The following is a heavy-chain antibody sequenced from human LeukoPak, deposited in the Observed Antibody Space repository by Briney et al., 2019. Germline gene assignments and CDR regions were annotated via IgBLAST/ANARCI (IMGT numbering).Heavy chain of an antibody. V-gene: IGHV1-69*13. Sequence: GASVKVSCKASGGTFSSYAISWVRQAPGQGLEWMGGIIPIFGTANYAQKFQGRVTITADESTSTAYMELGSLRSEDTAVYYCARDGSNYVRGWFDPWGQGTLVTVSS. CDR2: IIPIFGTA. D-gene: IGHD4-11*01. CDR3: ARDGSNYVRGWFDP. CDR1: GGTFSSYA. J-gene: IGHJ5*02.